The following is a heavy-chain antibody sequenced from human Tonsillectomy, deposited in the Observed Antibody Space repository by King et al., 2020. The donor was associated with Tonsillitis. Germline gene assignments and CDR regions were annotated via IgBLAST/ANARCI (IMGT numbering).Heavy chain of an antibody. J-gene: IGHJ4*02. Sequence: QLVQSGAEVKKPGASVKVSCKASGYSFINYDVNWVRQAPGQGLEWMGWMNPDSGNTGYAKNVQGRVTMTRNISTSTAYMELNSLTSDDTAVYFCARGSASDEYGSGGYFFDYWGQGSLVAVTS. CDR2: MNPDSGNT. V-gene: IGHV1-8*01. CDR1: GYSFINYD. CDR3: ARGSASDEYGSGGYFFDY. D-gene: IGHD3-22*01.